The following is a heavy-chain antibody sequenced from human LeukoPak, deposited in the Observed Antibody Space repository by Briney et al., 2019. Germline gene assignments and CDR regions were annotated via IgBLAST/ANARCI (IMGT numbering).Heavy chain of an antibody. V-gene: IGHV3-23*01. Sequence: GGSLRLSCAASGFTFSDYAMSWVRQAPGKGLEWVSVIGDSGTRTYYADSVKGRLTISRDNSKNTLNLQVNSLRGEDTAVYYCARTRMIAVAGNDFDYWGQGNLVTVSS. CDR2: IGDSGTRT. CDR1: GFTFSDYA. CDR3: ARTRMIAVAGNDFDY. D-gene: IGHD6-19*01. J-gene: IGHJ4*02.